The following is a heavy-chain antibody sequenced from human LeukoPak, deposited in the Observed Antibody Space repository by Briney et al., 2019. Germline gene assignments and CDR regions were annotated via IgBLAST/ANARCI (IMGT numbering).Heavy chain of an antibody. CDR2: GFYTGSS. CDR3: ASHRYSATYYSDY. CDR1: GGSISSYY. J-gene: IGHJ4*02. D-gene: IGHD1-26*01. Sequence: SETLSLTCTVSGGSISSYYWSWIRQPPGKGLEWIGYGFYTGSSNYNPSLKSRVTISVDTSKKQFSLKLSSVTAADTAIYYCASHRYSATYYSDYWGQGTLVTVSS. V-gene: IGHV4-59*01.